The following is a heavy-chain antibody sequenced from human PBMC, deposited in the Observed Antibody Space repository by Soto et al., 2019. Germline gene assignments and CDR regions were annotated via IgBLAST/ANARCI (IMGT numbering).Heavy chain of an antibody. Sequence: QVQLVQSGAEVKKPGSSVKVSCKASGGTFSNYPISWVRQAPGRGLEWMGRIIPLLDITNYAQKFQGRVTITAAKYTATAYMDLSSLRFDDTAVYYCARGSSDYGDFVTNYWGQGTLVTVSS. V-gene: IGHV1-69*02. J-gene: IGHJ4*02. CDR1: GGTFSNYP. D-gene: IGHD4-17*01. CDR2: IIPLLDIT. CDR3: ARGSSDYGDFVTNY.